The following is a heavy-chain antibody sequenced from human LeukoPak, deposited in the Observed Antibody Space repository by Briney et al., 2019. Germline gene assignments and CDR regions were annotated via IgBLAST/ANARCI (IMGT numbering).Heavy chain of an antibody. CDR3: AKDRLRGYFAAHDAFDI. Sequence: GGSLRLSCAASGFTFDDYAMHWVRQAPGKGLEWVSGISWNSGSIGYADSVKGRFTISRDNAKNSLYLQMNSLRAEDTALYYCAKDRLRGYFAAHDAFDIWGQGTMVTVSS. D-gene: IGHD3-9*01. CDR1: GFTFDDYA. CDR2: ISWNSGSI. V-gene: IGHV3-9*01. J-gene: IGHJ3*02.